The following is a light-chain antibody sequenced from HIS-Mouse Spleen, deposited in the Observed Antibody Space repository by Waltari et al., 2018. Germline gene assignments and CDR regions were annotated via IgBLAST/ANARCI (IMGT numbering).Light chain of an antibody. CDR1: VLAKKY. J-gene: IGLJ3*02. CDR2: KDS. Sequence: SYELTQPSSVSVSPGQTARITCSGDVLAKKYARWFQQKPGQAPVLVIYKDSERPSGVPDRFSGSKSGTSASLAISGLRSEDEADYYCAAWDDSLSGPVFGGGTKLTVL. CDR3: AAWDDSLSGPV. V-gene: IGLV3-27*01.